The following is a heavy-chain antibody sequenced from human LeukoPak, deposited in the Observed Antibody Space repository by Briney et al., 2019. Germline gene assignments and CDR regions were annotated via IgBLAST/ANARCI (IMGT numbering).Heavy chain of an antibody. CDR2: ISSSGSTI. CDR3: VREQYSYGYFEN. Sequence: PGGSLRLSCAASGFTFSSYEMNWVRKAPGKGLEWVSYISSSGSTINYADSVKGRLTISRDNAKNSLYLQMNSLRAEDTAVYYCVREQYSYGYFENWGQGTLVTVSS. V-gene: IGHV3-48*03. J-gene: IGHJ4*02. CDR1: GFTFSSYE. D-gene: IGHD5-18*01.